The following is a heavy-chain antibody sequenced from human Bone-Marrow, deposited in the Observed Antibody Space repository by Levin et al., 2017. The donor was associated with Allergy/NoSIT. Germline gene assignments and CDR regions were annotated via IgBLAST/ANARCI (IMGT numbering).Heavy chain of an antibody. D-gene: IGHD6-13*01. CDR3: TKSRFSSSWYGAGMAV. CDR2: FDDSGTS. Sequence: SQTLSLTCAVSDVSIKTYYWSWVRQSPERGLEWIGYFDDSGTSAYNPSFTSRATISIDMSNNRFSLELTSVTAADTAVYYCTKSRFSSSWYGAGMAVWGQGATVIVS. J-gene: IGHJ6*02. V-gene: IGHV4-4*09. CDR1: DVSIKTYY.